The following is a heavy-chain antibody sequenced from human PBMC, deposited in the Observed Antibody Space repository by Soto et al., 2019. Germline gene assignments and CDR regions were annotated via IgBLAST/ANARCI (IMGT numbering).Heavy chain of an antibody. CDR2: IYWDDEK. CDR3: AHRLYASSDDAFDI. CDR1: GFSLTTSGVG. Sequence: QITLKESGPTLVKPTQPLTLTCSISGFSLTTSGVGVGWIRQSPGKALEWLALIYWDDEKRYTPSLQSRLTITKDTYKNQVDLIVTNMNPADTGTYYCAHRLYASSDDAFDIWGQGTMVYVSS. J-gene: IGHJ3*02. V-gene: IGHV2-5*02. D-gene: IGHD6-6*01.